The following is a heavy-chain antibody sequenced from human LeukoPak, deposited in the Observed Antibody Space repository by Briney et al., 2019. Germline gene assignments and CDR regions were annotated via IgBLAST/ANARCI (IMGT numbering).Heavy chain of an antibody. Sequence: SVKVSCKASGGTFSSYAISWVRQAPGQGLEWMGRIIPILGIANYAQKFQGRVTITADKSTSTAYMELSSLRSEDTAVYYCARSYYYGSGSDAFDIWGQGTMVTVSS. D-gene: IGHD3-10*01. V-gene: IGHV1-69*04. J-gene: IGHJ3*02. CDR1: GGTFSSYA. CDR2: IIPILGIA. CDR3: ARSYYYGSGSDAFDI.